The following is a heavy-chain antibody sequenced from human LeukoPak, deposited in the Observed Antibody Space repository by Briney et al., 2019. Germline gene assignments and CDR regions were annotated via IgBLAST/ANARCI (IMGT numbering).Heavy chain of an antibody. CDR3: ARHSAGKDYYYYMYV. CDR2: IYHCGRT. CDR1: VHSISRGYY. Sequence: SETLSLTCAVSVHSISRGYYWGWIRPRPGKGLEWIGSIYHCGRTHYNPSLKSRVTISVDTSKNQFSLKLSSVTAADTAVYYCARHSAGKDYYYYMYVWGKGNTVTVSS. J-gene: IGHJ6*03. D-gene: IGHD1-26*01. V-gene: IGHV4-38-2*01.